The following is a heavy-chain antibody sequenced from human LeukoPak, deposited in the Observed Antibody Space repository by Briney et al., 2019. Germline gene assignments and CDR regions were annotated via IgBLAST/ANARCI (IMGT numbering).Heavy chain of an antibody. V-gene: IGHV1-8*01. Sequence: GASVKVSCKASGYTFTSYDINWVRQATGQGLEWMGWMNPNSGNTGYAQKFQGRVTITADKSTSTAYMELSSLRSEDTAVYYCARETLSIYYYDSSGYGSGPFDYWGQGTLVTVSS. CDR2: MNPNSGNT. CDR3: ARETLSIYYYDSSGYGSGPFDY. D-gene: IGHD3-22*01. J-gene: IGHJ4*02. CDR1: GYTFTSYD.